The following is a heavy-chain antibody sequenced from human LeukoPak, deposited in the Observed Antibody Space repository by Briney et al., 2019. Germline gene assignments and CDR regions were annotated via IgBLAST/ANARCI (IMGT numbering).Heavy chain of an antibody. Sequence: LTSGTLSLTCAVSGGSISSSNWWSWVRQAPGKGLEWVSAISGNGADTYYADAVKGRFTISRDNLENMVYLQMNSLRAEDTAIYYCVNYPNQVVFFSWGQGTLVTVSS. CDR1: GGSISSSN. CDR3: VNYPNQVVFFS. CDR2: ISGNGADT. D-gene: IGHD2-2*01. J-gene: IGHJ5*02. V-gene: IGHV3-23*01.